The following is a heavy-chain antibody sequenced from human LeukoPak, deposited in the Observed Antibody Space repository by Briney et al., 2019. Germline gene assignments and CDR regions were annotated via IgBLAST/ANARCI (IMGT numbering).Heavy chain of an antibody. CDR2: ISGSGGST. Sequence: PGGSLRLSCAASGFTFSSYGMSWVRQAPGKGLEWVSAISGSGGSTYYADSVKGRFTISRDNSKNTLYLQMNSLRAEDTAVYYCAKSLRYSSGLDAFDIWGQGTMVTVSS. CDR1: GFTFSSYG. CDR3: AKSLRYSSGLDAFDI. J-gene: IGHJ3*02. V-gene: IGHV3-23*01. D-gene: IGHD6-19*01.